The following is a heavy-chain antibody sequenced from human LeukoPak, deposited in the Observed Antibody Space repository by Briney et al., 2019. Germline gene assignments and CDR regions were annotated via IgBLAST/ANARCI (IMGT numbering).Heavy chain of an antibody. Sequence: PSETLSLTCTVSGGSIRSYYWSWIRQPPGKGLEWIGYIYYSGSTNYNPSLKSRVTISIDTSKNQFSLNPSSVTTADTAVYYCAGVGATGGFDYWGQGTLVTVSS. D-gene: IGHD1-26*01. J-gene: IGHJ4*02. CDR3: AGVGATGGFDY. V-gene: IGHV4-59*01. CDR2: IYYSGST. CDR1: GGSIRSYY.